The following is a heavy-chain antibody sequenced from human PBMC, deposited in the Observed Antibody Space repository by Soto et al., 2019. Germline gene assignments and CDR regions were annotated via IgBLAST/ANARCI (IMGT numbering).Heavy chain of an antibody. CDR3: ARGQLELPFWFDP. CDR1: GGSISSGGYS. Sequence: KSSETLSLTCAVSGGSISSGGYSWSWIRQPPGKGLEWIGYIYHSGSTYYNPSLKSRVTISVDRSKNQFSLKLSSVTAADTAVYYCARGQLELPFWFDPWGQGTQVTVSS. J-gene: IGHJ5*02. D-gene: IGHD1-7*01. CDR2: IYHSGST. V-gene: IGHV4-30-2*01.